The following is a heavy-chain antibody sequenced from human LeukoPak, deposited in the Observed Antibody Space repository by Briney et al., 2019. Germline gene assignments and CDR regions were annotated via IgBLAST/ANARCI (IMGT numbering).Heavy chain of an antibody. Sequence: ASVKVSCKASGYTFTNYAFTWVRQAPGQGLEWMGWINTNTRNPTYARGFTGRFVFSLDTSVSTAYLQISSLKAEDTAVYYCARLYEYGYYELDYWGQGTLVTVSS. V-gene: IGHV7-4-1*02. CDR1: GYTFTNYA. CDR3: ARLYEYGYYELDY. D-gene: IGHD4-17*01. CDR2: INTNTRNP. J-gene: IGHJ4*02.